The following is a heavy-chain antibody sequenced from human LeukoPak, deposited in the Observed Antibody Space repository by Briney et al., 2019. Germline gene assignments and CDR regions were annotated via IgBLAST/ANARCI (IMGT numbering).Heavy chain of an antibody. CDR3: ARDKGGYEPSDY. D-gene: IGHD5-12*01. CDR2: SSSSSSYI. Sequence: GGSLRLSCAAPRFTFSSYSMNWVRQAPRKGLEWVSSSSSSSSYIYYADSVKGRFTISRDNAKNSLYLQMNSLRAEDTAVYYCARDKGGYEPSDYWGQGTLVTVSS. CDR1: RFTFSSYS. V-gene: IGHV3-21*01. J-gene: IGHJ4*02.